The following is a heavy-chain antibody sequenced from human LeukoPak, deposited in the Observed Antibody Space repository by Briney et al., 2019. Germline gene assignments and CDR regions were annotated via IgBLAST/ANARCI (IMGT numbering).Heavy chain of an antibody. D-gene: IGHD3-10*01. CDR1: GGTFSSYA. J-gene: IGHJ1*01. CDR3: ARDLSYYGSGSSQYFQH. CDR2: IIPIFGTA. Sequence: SVKVSCKASGGTFSSYAISWVRQAPGQGLEWMGGIIPIFGTANYAQKFQGRVTITADESTSTVYMELSSLRSEDTAVYYCARDLSYYGSGSSQYFQHWGQGTLVTVSS. V-gene: IGHV1-69*13.